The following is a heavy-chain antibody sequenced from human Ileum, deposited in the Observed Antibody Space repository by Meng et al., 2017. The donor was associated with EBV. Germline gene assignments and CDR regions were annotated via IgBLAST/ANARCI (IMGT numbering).Heavy chain of an antibody. J-gene: IGHJ2*01. D-gene: IGHD3-22*01. V-gene: IGHV7-4-1*02. CDR1: GCTFTTYG. Sequence: QVQLVQSGSQLQKPGAAVRISCRASGCTFTTYGMNWVRQAPGQGLEWMGWINTNTGNPTYGQGFTGRFVLSSDTSVSTANLQISSLKAEDTAVYYCARGGPYPDSSGFHWFFDLWGRGTLCIVSS. CDR2: INTNTGNP. CDR3: ARGGPYPDSSGFHWFFDL.